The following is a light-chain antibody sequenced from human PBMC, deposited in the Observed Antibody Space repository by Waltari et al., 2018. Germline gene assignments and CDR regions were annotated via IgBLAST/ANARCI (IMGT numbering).Light chain of an antibody. J-gene: IGLJ2*01. CDR3: QAWDNSTVV. CDR2: QDN. V-gene: IGLV3-1*01. Sequence: SYELTQPPSASVPPRQTASISCAGDKFGNNYDYWYQQKPGQSPVLVIYQDNKRPSGIPERFSGSNSGNTATLTISGTQAMYEADYYCQAWDNSTVVFGGGTKLTVL. CDR1: KFGNNY.